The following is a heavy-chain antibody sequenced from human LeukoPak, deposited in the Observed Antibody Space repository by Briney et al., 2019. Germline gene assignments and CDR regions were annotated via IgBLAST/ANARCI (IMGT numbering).Heavy chain of an antibody. CDR1: GYTFTGYY. CDR2: INPNSGGT. J-gene: IGHJ4*02. CDR3: ARDVYTMVRGVPDY. Sequence: ASVKVSCKASGYTFTGYYMHWVRQAPGQGLEWMGWINPNSGGTNYAQKFQGRVTMTRDTSISTAYMELSRLRSDDTAVYYCARDVYTMVRGVPDYWGQGTLVTVSS. V-gene: IGHV1-2*02. D-gene: IGHD3-10*01.